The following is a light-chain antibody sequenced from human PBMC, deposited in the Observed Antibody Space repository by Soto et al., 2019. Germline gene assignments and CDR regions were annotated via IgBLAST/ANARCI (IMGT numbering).Light chain of an antibody. Sequence: QSALTQPASVSESPGQSITISCIGTSTDVGGYDHLSWYQQHPGKAPKVIISEVSNRPSGVSTRFSGSKSGNTASLTISGLQTEDEADYYCSSYTSATTWVFGGGTKLTVL. CDR3: SSYTSATTWV. V-gene: IGLV2-14*01. J-gene: IGLJ3*02. CDR1: STDVGGYDH. CDR2: EVS.